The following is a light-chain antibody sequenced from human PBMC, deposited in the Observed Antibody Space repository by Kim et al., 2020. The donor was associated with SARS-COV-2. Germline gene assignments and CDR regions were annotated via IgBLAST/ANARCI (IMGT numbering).Light chain of an antibody. Sequence: QSVLTQPPSASGTPGQRVTISCSGSNSNIGGNTVNWYQQLPGTAPKLLIYRDNQRPSGVPDRFSASKSGTSASLALSGLLSEDEADYYCATWDDSLNARVFGGGTQLTVL. CDR1: NSNIGGNT. CDR2: RDN. J-gene: IGLJ3*02. CDR3: ATWDDSLNARV. V-gene: IGLV1-44*01.